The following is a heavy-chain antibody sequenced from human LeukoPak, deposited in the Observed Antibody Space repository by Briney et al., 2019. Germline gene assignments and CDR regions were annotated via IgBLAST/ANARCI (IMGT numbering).Heavy chain of an antibody. CDR3: VRELSSSWYSAFDI. D-gene: IGHD6-13*01. V-gene: IGHV1-18*01. Sequence: ASVKVSCKASGYTFTSYGISWVRQAPGQGLEWMGWISAYNGNTNYAQKLQGRVTMTTDTSTSTAYMELRSLRSDDTAVYYCVRELSSSWYSAFDIWGQGTMVTVSS. CDR1: GYTFTSYG. CDR2: ISAYNGNT. J-gene: IGHJ3*02.